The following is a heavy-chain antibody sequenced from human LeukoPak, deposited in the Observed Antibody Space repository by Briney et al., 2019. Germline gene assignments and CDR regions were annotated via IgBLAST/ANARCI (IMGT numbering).Heavy chain of an antibody. CDR3: TTYYGSYIPWAFDI. CDR1: GFTFSNAW. V-gene: IGHV3-15*01. D-gene: IGHD1-26*01. CDR2: IKSKTDGGTT. Sequence: PGGSLRLSCAASGFTFSNAWMSWVRQAPGKGLEWVGRIKSKTDGGTTDYAAPVKGRFTISRDDSKNTPYLQMNSLKTEDTAVYYCTTYYGSYIPWAFDIWGQGTMVTVSS. J-gene: IGHJ3*02.